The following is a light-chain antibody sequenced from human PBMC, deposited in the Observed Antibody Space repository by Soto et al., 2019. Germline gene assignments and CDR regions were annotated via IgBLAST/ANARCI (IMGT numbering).Light chain of an antibody. V-gene: IGKV4-1*01. Sequence: DIVMTQSPDSLAVSLCERATFNCKSSQSILDRSKNKYYLAWYQQKSGQPPKLLIYWASLRESGVPDRFTGSGSGTDFTLSISSLQAEDVAVYYCQQYFTSPWTFGQGTKVDIK. J-gene: IGKJ1*01. CDR1: QSILDRSKNKYY. CDR3: QQYFTSPWT. CDR2: WAS.